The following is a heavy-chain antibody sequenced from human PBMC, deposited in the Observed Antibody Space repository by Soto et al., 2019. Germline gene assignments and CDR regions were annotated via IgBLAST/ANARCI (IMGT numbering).Heavy chain of an antibody. CDR2: IYYTGKT. CDR1: GDYIHVGGYY. D-gene: IGHD2-2*01. V-gene: IGHV4-30-4*01. CDR3: GRDLTSNANCIDP. Sequence: SETLSLTCSVSGDYIHVGGYYWAWIRQRPGKGLEWMGYIYYTGKTYYNPSLESRLTMSVDRSKNQFSLRLTSVTAADTAVYFCGRDLTSNANCIDPWGQGTLVTVSS. J-gene: IGHJ5*02.